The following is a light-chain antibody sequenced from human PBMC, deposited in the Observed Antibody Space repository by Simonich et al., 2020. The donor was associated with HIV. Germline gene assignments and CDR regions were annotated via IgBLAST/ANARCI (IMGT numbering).Light chain of an antibody. CDR1: QSVLYSSNNKNY. CDR2: WAS. Sequence: DIVMTQSPDSLAVSLGERATINCKSSQSVLYSSNNKNYLAWYQQKPGQPPKLLIYWASTRESGVPARFSGRGSGTDFTLTISSLQAEDVAVYYCQQYYSTPRTFGQGTKLEIK. V-gene: IGKV4-1*01. CDR3: QQYYSTPRT. J-gene: IGKJ2*01.